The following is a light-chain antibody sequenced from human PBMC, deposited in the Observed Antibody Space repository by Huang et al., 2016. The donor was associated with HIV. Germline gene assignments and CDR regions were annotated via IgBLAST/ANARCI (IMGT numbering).Light chain of an antibody. Sequence: DIQMTQSPSSLSASVGDRVTITCRASQNINTYLNWYKQKRGKAPKLLIYTASTLESGVPSRFSGSGSGTDFTLTISSLQPEDSASYYCQQSYSTLFTFGPGTKIDVK. J-gene: IGKJ3*01. V-gene: IGKV1-39*01. CDR3: QQSYSTLFT. CDR1: QNINTY. CDR2: TAS.